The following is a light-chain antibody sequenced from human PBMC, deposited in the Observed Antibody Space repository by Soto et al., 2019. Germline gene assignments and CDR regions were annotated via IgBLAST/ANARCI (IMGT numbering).Light chain of an antibody. Sequence: EIVLTQSPATLSLSPGERATLSCRASQSVSSYLAWYQQKPGQAPRLLIYDASNRATGIPARFSGSGSGTDFTLTISSLEPEDFAVYYCQKRSNWPSAFTFGPGTKVDIK. CDR1: QSVSSY. V-gene: IGKV3-11*01. J-gene: IGKJ3*01. CDR3: QKRSNWPSAFT. CDR2: DAS.